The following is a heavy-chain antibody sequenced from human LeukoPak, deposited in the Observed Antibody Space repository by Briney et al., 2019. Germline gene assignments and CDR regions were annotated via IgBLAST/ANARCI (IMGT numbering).Heavy chain of an antibody. J-gene: IGHJ3*01. CDR3: PRMGISYYYDSTTYYPIAFDV. Sequence: PSETLSLTCTVSGYSISAGYYWGWIRRSPEKGLEWIATIFHSGSIYYNPSLKSRVTLSVDTSKNQFSLKLNSVSAADTAVYYCPRMGISYYYDSTTYYPIAFDVWGQGTMVTVSS. D-gene: IGHD3-22*01. V-gene: IGHV4-38-2*02. CDR1: GYSISAGYY. CDR2: IFHSGSI.